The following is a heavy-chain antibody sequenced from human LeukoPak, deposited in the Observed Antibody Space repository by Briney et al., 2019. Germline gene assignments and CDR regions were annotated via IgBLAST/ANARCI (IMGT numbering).Heavy chain of an antibody. J-gene: IGHJ4*02. CDR2: ISAYNGNT. CDR1: GYTFTSYG. V-gene: IGHV1-18*01. CDR3: AVRVPFDY. D-gene: IGHD3-10*01. Sequence: GASVKVSCKASGYTFTSYGISWVRQAPGQGLEWMGWISAYNGNTNYAQKFQGRVTMTRDTSISTAYMDLSRLRSDDTAVYYCAVRVPFDYWGQGTLVTVSS.